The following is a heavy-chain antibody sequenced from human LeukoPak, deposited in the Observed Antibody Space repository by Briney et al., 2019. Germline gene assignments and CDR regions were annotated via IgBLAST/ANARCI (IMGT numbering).Heavy chain of an antibody. V-gene: IGHV3-23*01. J-gene: IGHJ4*02. Sequence: GGSLRLSCAASGFTFSSYAMSWVRQAPGKGLEWVSVISESGDRTYYADSVKGRFTISRDNSKNTLNLQMNSLRAEDTAVYYCAVGGGYWGQGTLVTVSS. D-gene: IGHD3-16*01. CDR2: ISESGDRT. CDR3: AVGGGY. CDR1: GFTFSSYA.